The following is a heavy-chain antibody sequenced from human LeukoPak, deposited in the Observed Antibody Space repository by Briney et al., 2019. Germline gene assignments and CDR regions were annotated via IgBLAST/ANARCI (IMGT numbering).Heavy chain of an antibody. CDR1: GGSFRGYY. V-gene: IGHV4-34*01. J-gene: IGHJ6*03. CDR2: INHSGST. Sequence: SETLSLTCAVYGGSFRGYYWSWIRQPPGKGLEWIGEINHSGSTNYNPSLKSRVTISVDTSKNQFSLKLSSVTAADTAVYYCARGLGCSSTSCLYYYYYYYMDVWGKGTTVTVSS. D-gene: IGHD2-2*01. CDR3: ARGLGCSSTSCLYYYYYYYMDV.